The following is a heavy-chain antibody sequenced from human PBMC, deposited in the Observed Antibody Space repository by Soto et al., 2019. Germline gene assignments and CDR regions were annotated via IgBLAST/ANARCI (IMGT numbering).Heavy chain of an antibody. CDR1: GFTFSSYG. D-gene: IGHD2-15*01. V-gene: IGHV3-30*18. CDR2: ISYDGSNK. Sequence: GGSLRLSCAASGFTFSSYGMHWVRQAPGKGLEWVAVISYDGSNKYYADSVKGRFTISRDNSKNTLYLQMNSLRAEDTAVYYCAKDPDCSGGRCHHGLDYWGQGTLVTVSS. J-gene: IGHJ4*02. CDR3: AKDPDCSGGRCHHGLDY.